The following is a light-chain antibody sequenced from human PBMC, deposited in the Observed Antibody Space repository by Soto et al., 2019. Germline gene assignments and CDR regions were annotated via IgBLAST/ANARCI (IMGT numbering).Light chain of an antibody. Sequence: QAVVTQPASVSGSPGQSITISCTGTSSDVGLYNFLSWYQQHPGKAPKLMIYEVSNRPSGVSNRFSGSKSGNTASLTISGLRAEDEADYYCSSFTSISTRVFGTGTKVTVL. CDR1: SSDVGLYNF. J-gene: IGLJ1*01. CDR3: SSFTSISTRV. CDR2: EVS. V-gene: IGLV2-14*01.